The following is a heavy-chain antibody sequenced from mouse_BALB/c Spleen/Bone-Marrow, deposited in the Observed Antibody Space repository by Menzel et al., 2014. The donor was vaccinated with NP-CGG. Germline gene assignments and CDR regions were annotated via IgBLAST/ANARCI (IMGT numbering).Heavy chain of an antibody. D-gene: IGHD2-4*01. V-gene: IGHV14-3*02. CDR2: IDPANGNT. Sequence: VHVKQSGAELVKPGASVKLSCTASGFNIKDTYMHWVKRRLEQGLEWIGRIDPANGNTKYDPKFQGKATITADTSSNTAYLQLSSLTSEDTAVYYCATMITDWYFDVWGAGTTVTVSS. CDR3: ATMITDWYFDV. CDR1: GFNIKDTY. J-gene: IGHJ1*01.